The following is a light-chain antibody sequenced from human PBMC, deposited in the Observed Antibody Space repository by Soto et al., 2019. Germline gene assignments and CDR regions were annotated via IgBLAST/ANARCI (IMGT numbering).Light chain of an antibody. CDR2: GAS. CDR3: QQYGSSGT. V-gene: IGKV3-20*01. CDR1: QSVSTNY. J-gene: IGKJ1*01. Sequence: EIVLTQSPGTLSLSPGERATLSCRASQSVSTNYLAWYQQKPGQPPRLLIYGASSRATGIPDRFSGSGSGTDFTLTISRLEPEDFAVYYCQQYGSSGTFGQGTKVDIK.